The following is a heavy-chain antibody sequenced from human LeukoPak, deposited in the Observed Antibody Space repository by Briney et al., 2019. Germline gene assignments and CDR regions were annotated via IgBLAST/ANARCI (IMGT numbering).Heavy chain of an antibody. Sequence: GGSLRLSCAASGFTFRSYEMNWVRQAPGKGLEWVSYISSSGSTIYYADSVKGRFTISRDNAKNSLYLQMNSLRAEDTAAYYCAGGAMVRGVMFDYWGQGTLVTVSS. V-gene: IGHV3-48*03. CDR3: AGGAMVRGVMFDY. D-gene: IGHD3-10*01. J-gene: IGHJ4*02. CDR2: ISSSGSTI. CDR1: GFTFRSYE.